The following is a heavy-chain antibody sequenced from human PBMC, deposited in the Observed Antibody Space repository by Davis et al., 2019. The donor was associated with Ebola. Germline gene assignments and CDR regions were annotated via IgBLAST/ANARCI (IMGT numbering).Heavy chain of an antibody. J-gene: IGHJ4*02. Sequence: PSETLSLTCTVSGGSISGYYWSWIRQPPGKGLEWIGEINHSGSTNYNPSLKSRVTISVDTSKNQFSLKLSSVTAADTAVYYCARALCGGDCYSFDYWGQGTLVTVSS. CDR3: ARALCGGDCYSFDY. CDR1: GGSISGYY. D-gene: IGHD2-21*01. CDR2: INHSGST. V-gene: IGHV4-34*01.